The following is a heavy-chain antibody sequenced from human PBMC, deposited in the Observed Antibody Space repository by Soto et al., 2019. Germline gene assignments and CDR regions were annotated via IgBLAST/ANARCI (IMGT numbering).Heavy chain of an antibody. CDR3: ARGSYGSGSYYRGYYHYYGMAV. Sequence: SPENLCLTCTVSGGSISSYYWSWIRQPPGKGLEWIGYIYYSGSTNYNPSLKSRVTISVDTSKNQFSLKLSSVTAADTAVYYCARGSYGSGSYYRGYYHYYGMAVCGQGTTVTVSS. CDR2: IYYSGST. V-gene: IGHV4-59*01. CDR1: GGSISSYY. D-gene: IGHD3-10*01. J-gene: IGHJ6*02.